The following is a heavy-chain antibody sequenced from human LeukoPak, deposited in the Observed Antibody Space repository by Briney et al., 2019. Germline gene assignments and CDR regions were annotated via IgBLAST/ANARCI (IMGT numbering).Heavy chain of an antibody. J-gene: IGHJ4*02. CDR3: AKAQGPIVGASTIDY. D-gene: IGHD1-26*01. Sequence: GGSLRLSCAASGFTFDDYAMHWVRQAPGKGLEWVSGISWNSGSIGYADSVKGRFTISRDNAKNSLYLQMNSLRAEDTALYYCAKAQGPIVGASTIDYWGQGTLVTVSS. V-gene: IGHV3-9*01. CDR1: GFTFDDYA. CDR2: ISWNSGSI.